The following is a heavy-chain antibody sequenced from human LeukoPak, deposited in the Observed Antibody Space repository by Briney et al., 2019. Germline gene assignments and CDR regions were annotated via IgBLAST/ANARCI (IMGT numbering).Heavy chain of an antibody. CDR2: ISYDGSNK. D-gene: IGHD6-13*01. J-gene: IGHJ1*01. Sequence: GGSLGLSCAASGFTFSAYAMHWVRQAPGKGLEWVALISYDGSNKYYADSVKGRFTISRDKSKNTLYLQMDTLRAEDTAVYYCARDWPTIAAAGTIPEYFQHWGQGTLVTVSS. CDR3: ARDWPTIAAAGTIPEYFQH. V-gene: IGHV3-30*03. CDR1: GFTFSAYA.